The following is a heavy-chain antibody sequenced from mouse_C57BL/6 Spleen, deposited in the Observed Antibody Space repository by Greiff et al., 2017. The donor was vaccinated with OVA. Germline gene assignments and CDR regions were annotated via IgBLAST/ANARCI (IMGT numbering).Heavy chain of an antibody. V-gene: IGHV8-12*01. J-gene: IGHJ2*01. CDR3: ARGWLLRPLYFDY. CDR2: IYWADDK. CDR1: GFSLSTSGMG. D-gene: IGHD2-3*01. Sequence: QVTLKVSGPGILQSSQTLSLTCSFSGFSLSTSGMGVSWIRQPSGKGLEWLAHIYWADDKRYNPSLKRRLTLSKDTSRNQVFLKITSVDTADTATYYCARGWLLRPLYFDYWGQGTTLTVSS.